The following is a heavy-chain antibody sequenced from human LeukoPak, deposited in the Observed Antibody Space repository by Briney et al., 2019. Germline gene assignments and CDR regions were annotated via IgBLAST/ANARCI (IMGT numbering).Heavy chain of an antibody. CDR3: ARGQPLLSLGPYYFDY. CDR1: GYTFTSYD. Sequence: ASVKVSCKASGYTFTSYDINWVRQATGQGLEWMGWMNPNSGNTGYAQKFQGRVTMTRDTSISTAYMELSRLRSDDTAAYYCARGQPLLSLGPYYFDYWGQGTLVTVSS. J-gene: IGHJ4*02. CDR2: MNPNSGNT. D-gene: IGHD2-21*02. V-gene: IGHV1-8*01.